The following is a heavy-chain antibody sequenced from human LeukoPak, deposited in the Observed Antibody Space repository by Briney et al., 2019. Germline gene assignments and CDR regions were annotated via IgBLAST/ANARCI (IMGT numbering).Heavy chain of an antibody. CDR1: GDSVSSNSAA. CDR3: AKSTSDPVNAFDI. Sequence: SQTLSLTCAISGDSVSSNSAAWNWIRQSPSRGLEWLGRTYYRSKWYNDYAVSVKSRITINPDTSKNQLSQQLNSVTPEDTAVYYCAKSTSDPVNAFDIWGQGTMVTVSS. J-gene: IGHJ3*02. V-gene: IGHV6-1*01. CDR2: TYYRSKWYN.